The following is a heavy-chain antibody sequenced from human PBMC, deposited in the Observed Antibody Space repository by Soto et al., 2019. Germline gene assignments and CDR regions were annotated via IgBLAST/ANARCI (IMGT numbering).Heavy chain of an antibody. Sequence: GGSLSLSCSASGFTFSSYAMSLVRQAPGKGLEWVSAISGSGGSTYYADSVKGRFTISRDNSKNTLYLQMNSLRAEDTAVYYCAKRGDYRFGESYTPVDYWGQGTLVTVSS. CDR2: ISGSGGST. D-gene: IGHD3-10*01. CDR3: AKRGDYRFGESYTPVDY. J-gene: IGHJ4*02. CDR1: GFTFSSYA. V-gene: IGHV3-23*01.